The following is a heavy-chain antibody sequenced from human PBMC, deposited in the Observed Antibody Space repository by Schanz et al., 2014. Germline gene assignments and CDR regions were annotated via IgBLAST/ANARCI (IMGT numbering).Heavy chain of an antibody. J-gene: IGHJ6*02. CDR1: GFTFNNYD. V-gene: IGHV3-23*04. CDR2: ISGGGGSA. Sequence: EVQLVESGGGLVQPGGSLRLSCAASGFTFNNYDMNWVRLVPGKGLECVSGISGGGGSAYYADSVKGRFTISRDNSRDTVYLQMNSLRAEDTAVYYCARPLGPNYYYYGLDVWGQGTTVTVSS. CDR3: ARPLGPNYYYYGLDV.